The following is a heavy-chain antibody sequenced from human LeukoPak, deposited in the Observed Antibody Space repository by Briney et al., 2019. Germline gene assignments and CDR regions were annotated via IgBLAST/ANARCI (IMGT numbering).Heavy chain of an antibody. CDR3: AKAQLGIRYYFDY. J-gene: IGHJ4*02. Sequence: PGGSLRLSCAASGLTFSTYGIHWVRQAPGKGLEWVAVISYDGSNKYYADSVKGRFTISRDNSKNTLYLQMNSLRAEDTAVYYCAKAQLGIRYYFDYWGQGTLVTVSS. V-gene: IGHV3-30*18. CDR1: GLTFSTYG. CDR2: ISYDGSNK. D-gene: IGHD7-27*01.